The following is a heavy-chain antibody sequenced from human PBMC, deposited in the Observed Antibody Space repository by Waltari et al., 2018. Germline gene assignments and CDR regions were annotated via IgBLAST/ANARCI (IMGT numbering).Heavy chain of an antibody. CDR1: GGSISSGSYY. CDR2: IYTSGST. J-gene: IGHJ4*02. CDR3: ARGTGQYDFWSGYAYYFDY. V-gene: IGHV4-61*02. D-gene: IGHD3-3*01. Sequence: QVQLQESGPGLVKPSHTLSLTCTVSGGSISSGSYYWSWIRQPAGKGLEWIGRIYTSGSTNYNPSLKSRVTISVDTSKNQFSLKLSSVTAADTAVYYCARGTGQYDFWSGYAYYFDYWGQGTLVTVSS.